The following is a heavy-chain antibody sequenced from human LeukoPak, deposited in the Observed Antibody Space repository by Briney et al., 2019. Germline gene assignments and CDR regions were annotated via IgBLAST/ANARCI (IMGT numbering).Heavy chain of an antibody. CDR3: ARVHYSMIVVAFSFDY. Sequence: GGPLRLSCAASGFTFSSYAMHWVRQAPGKGLEWVAVISYDGSNKYYADSVKGRFTISRDNSKNTLYLQMNSLRAEDTAVYYCARVHYSMIVVAFSFDYWGQGTLVTVSS. CDR1: GFTFSSYA. CDR2: ISYDGSNK. V-gene: IGHV3-30-3*01. J-gene: IGHJ4*02. D-gene: IGHD3-22*01.